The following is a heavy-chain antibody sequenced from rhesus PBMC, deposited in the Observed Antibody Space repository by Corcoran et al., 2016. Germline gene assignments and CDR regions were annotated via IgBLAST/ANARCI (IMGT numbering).Heavy chain of an antibody. CDR1: GFTFSNSW. V-gene: IGHV3-30*02. J-gene: IGHJ4*01. D-gene: IGHD3-9*01. CDR3: TTQYYEDDYGYYYTRIFDY. Sequence: EVQLVESGAGLVQPGGSLRLSCAASGFTFSNSWMSWVRPAPGKGREWVARIKRKADCETADYAASVKGRFTISRDDSKNTLYLQRNSLKTEDTAVDYCTTQYYEDDYGYYYTRIFDYWGQGVLVTVSS. CDR2: IKRKADCETA.